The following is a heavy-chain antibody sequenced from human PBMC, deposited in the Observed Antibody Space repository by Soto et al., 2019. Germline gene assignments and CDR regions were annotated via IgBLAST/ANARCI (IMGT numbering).Heavy chain of an antibody. V-gene: IGHV1-69*01. D-gene: IGHD6-13*01. J-gene: IGHJ4*02. Sequence: QARVVQSGAEVRKPGSSVKLSCKASEGTFNSYAIAWVRQAPGQGLEWMGGIIPYYNTLNYAQKFQDRVTITADDSTNTVYLELRSLRSDDTAVYFCASGARRWYPYFFDSWAQGTLLSVSS. CDR1: EGTFNSYA. CDR2: IIPYYNTL. CDR3: ASGARRWYPYFFDS.